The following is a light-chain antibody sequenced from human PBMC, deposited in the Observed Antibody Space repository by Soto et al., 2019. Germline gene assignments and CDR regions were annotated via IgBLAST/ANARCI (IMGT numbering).Light chain of an antibody. CDR3: QQYGSSPWT. J-gene: IGKJ1*01. CDR1: QSVSSSY. CDR2: GAS. V-gene: IGKV3-20*01. Sequence: EIVLTQSPGTLSLSPGERATLSCRASQSVSSSYLAWYQQKPGQAPRLLLYGASSRATGIPDRFSGSGSGPDFTRTISRPEPEDFAVYYCQQYGSSPWTFGQGTKVEIK.